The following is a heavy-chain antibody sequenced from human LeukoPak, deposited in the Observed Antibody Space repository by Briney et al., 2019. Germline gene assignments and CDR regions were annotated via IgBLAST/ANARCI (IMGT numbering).Heavy chain of an antibody. Sequence: GGSLRLSCAASGFTFSNYAMNWVRQAPGKGLEWVSYISSSSSTIYYADSVKGRFTISRDNAKNSLYLQMNSLRAEDTAVYYCARDCGGDCYWSLDYWGQGTLVTVSS. CDR2: ISSSSSTI. V-gene: IGHV3-48*01. CDR3: ARDCGGDCYWSLDY. D-gene: IGHD2-21*01. CDR1: GFTFSNYA. J-gene: IGHJ4*02.